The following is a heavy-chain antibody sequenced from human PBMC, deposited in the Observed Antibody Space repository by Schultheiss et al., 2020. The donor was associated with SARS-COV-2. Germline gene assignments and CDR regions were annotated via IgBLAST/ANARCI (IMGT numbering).Heavy chain of an antibody. CDR3: AGGDSSSSDY. CDR2: IYHSGST. CDR1: GGSFSGYY. J-gene: IGHJ4*02. V-gene: IGHV4-38-2*01. Sequence: SQTLSLTCAVYGGSFSGYYWGWIRQPPGKGLEWIGSIYHSGSTYYNPSLKSRVTISVDTSKNQFSLKLSSVTAADTAVYYCAGGDSSSSDYWGQGTLVTVSS. D-gene: IGHD6-6*01.